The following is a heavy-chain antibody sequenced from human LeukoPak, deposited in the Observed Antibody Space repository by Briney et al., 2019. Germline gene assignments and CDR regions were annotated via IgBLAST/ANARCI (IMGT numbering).Heavy chain of an antibody. CDR2: ISSNGGST. CDR3: ARGGYSSGWYVDY. V-gene: IGHV3-64*01. Sequence: GGSLRLSCAASGFTFSSYAMHWVRRAPGKGLEYVSAISSNGGSTYYANSVKGRFTISRDNSKNTLYLQMGSLRAEDMAVYYCARGGYSSGWYVDYWGQGTLVTVSS. J-gene: IGHJ4*02. D-gene: IGHD6-19*01. CDR1: GFTFSSYA.